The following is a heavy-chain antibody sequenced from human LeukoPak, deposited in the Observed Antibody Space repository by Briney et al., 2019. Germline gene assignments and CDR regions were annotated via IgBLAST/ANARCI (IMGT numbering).Heavy chain of an antibody. D-gene: IGHD3-10*01. Sequence: GGSLRLSCAASGFTFSDYYMSWIRQAPGKGLEWLSYISSSGSTIYYADSVKGRFTISRDNAKNSLYLQMNSLRAEDTAVYYCARDFYYYGSGSYLGYWGQGTLVTVSS. V-gene: IGHV3-11*04. CDR1: GFTFSDYY. J-gene: IGHJ4*02. CDR2: ISSSGSTI. CDR3: ARDFYYYGSGSYLGY.